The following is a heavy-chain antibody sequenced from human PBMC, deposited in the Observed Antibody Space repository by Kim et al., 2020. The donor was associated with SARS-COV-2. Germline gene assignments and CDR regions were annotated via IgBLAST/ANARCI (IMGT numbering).Heavy chain of an antibody. V-gene: IGHV3-64D*09. D-gene: IGHD3-22*01. CDR3: VKGRAMDDSSGYYHYYYYYGMDV. J-gene: IGHJ6*02. CDR1: GFTFSSYA. CDR2: ISSNGGST. Sequence: GGSLRLSCSASGFTFSSYAMHWVRQAPGKGLEYVSAISSNGGSTYYADSVKGRFTISRDNSKNTLYLQMSSLRAEDTAVYYCVKGRAMDDSSGYYHYYYYYGMDVWGQGTTVTVSS.